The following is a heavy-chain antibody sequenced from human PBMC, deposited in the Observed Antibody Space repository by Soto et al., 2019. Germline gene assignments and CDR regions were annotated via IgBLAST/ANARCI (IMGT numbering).Heavy chain of an antibody. CDR3: ARLLTYYDILTGSPAPYYYYGMDV. D-gene: IGHD3-9*01. V-gene: IGHV5-51*01. CDR2: IYSGDSNT. J-gene: IGHJ6*02. Sequence: GESLKISCRGSGYSFTSYWIGWVRQMPWKGLEWMGVIYSGDSNTRYSPSFQGQVTISADKSINTAYLQWSSLKASDTAMYYCARLLTYYDILTGSPAPYYYYGMDVWGQGTTVTVSS. CDR1: GYSFTSYW.